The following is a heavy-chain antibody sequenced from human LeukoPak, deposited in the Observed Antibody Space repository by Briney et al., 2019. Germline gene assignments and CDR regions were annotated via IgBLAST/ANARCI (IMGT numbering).Heavy chain of an antibody. Sequence: ASVKVSCKASGYSFDKFGISWVRQAPGQGLEWMGWISAYSGKTDSAQKLQDRVTMTTDNSTSTAYLELRSLRADDTAVYFCVRVGSAYGGPLDFDLWGQGTLVTVSS. D-gene: IGHD2-21*01. CDR1: GYSFDKFG. V-gene: IGHV1-18*01. J-gene: IGHJ4*02. CDR2: ISAYSGKT. CDR3: VRVGSAYGGPLDFDL.